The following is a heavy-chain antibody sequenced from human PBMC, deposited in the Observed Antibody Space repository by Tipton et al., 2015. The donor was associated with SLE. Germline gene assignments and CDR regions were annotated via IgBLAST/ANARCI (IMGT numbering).Heavy chain of an antibody. CDR2: INHSGST. J-gene: IGHJ5*01. V-gene: IGHV4-34*01. D-gene: IGHD3-3*01. Sequence: TLSLTCAVYGGSFSGYYWSWIRQPPGKGLEWIGEINHSGSTNYNPSLKSRVTISVDTSKNQFSLKLSSVTAADTAVYYCARRFLEWPKAVYNWFDSWGQGTLVTVSS. CDR3: ARRFLEWPKAVYNWFDS. CDR1: GGSFSGYY.